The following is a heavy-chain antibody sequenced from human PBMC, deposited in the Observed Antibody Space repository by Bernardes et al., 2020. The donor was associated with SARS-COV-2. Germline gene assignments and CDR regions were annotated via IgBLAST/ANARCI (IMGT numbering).Heavy chain of an antibody. V-gene: IGHV3-23*01. CDR3: AKDRITIFGVVITHYFDY. CDR2: ISCSGGST. J-gene: IGHJ4*02. Sequence: GGSLRLSCAASGFTFSSYAMSWVRQAPGKGLEWVSAISCSGGSTYYADSVKGRFTISRDNSKNTLYLQMNSLRAEDTAVYYCAKDRITIFGVVITHYFDYWGQGTLVTVSS. D-gene: IGHD3-3*01. CDR1: GFTFSSYA.